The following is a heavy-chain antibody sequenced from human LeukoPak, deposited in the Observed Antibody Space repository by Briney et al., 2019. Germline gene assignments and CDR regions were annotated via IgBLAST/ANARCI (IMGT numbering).Heavy chain of an antibody. J-gene: IGHJ4*02. D-gene: IGHD1-26*01. V-gene: IGHV1-8*01. CDR1: GYTFTSYD. Sequence: ASVKVSCKASGYTFTSYDINWVRQATGQGLEWMGWMNPNSGNTGYAQKFQGRVTMTRNTSISTAYMELSSLRSEDTAVYYCARVWSYYAPLDYWGQGTLVTVSS. CDR3: ARVWSYYAPLDY. CDR2: MNPNSGNT.